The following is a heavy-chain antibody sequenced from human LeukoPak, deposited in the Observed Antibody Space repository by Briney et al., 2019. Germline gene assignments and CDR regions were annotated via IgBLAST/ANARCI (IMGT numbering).Heavy chain of an antibody. V-gene: IGHV4-61*02. CDR3: ARVAVKSAAMMYWFDV. CDR1: GDSVTNSSYF. CDR2: RHTTGST. D-gene: IGHD2-2*01. Sequence: PSETLSLTCTVSGDSVTNSSYFWSWIRQPAGKRLEWIGRRHTTGSTNYHPSLKTRLTISEETSKNQFSLELRSVTAADTAIYYCARVAVKSAAMMYWFDVWGQGILVTVPS. J-gene: IGHJ5*02.